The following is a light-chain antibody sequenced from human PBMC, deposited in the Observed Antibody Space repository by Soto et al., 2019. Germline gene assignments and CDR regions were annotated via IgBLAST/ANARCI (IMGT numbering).Light chain of an antibody. J-gene: IGLJ3*02. V-gene: IGLV2-14*01. Sequence: QSALTQPASVSGSPGQSITISCTGASSNIGGYNYVSWYQQHPGKVPKLMIYEVSKRPSGVSNRFSGSKSDNTASLTISGLQAEDEADYYCSLYISRTVVFGGGTKLTVL. CDR2: EVS. CDR3: SLYISRTVV. CDR1: SSNIGGYNY.